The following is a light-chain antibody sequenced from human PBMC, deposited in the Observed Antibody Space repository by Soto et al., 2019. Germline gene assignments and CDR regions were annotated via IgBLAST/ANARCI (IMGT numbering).Light chain of an antibody. CDR2: GAS. J-gene: IGKJ3*01. Sequence: EIVMTQSPATLSVSPGERATLYCRASQSISSNLAWYQQKPGQPPRLLINGASTRATGVAARFSGSGSGTEFTLSISSLQSEDSAVYFCQHYNTWPFPFGIGTKVDI. V-gene: IGKV3-15*01. CDR1: QSISSN. CDR3: QHYNTWPFP.